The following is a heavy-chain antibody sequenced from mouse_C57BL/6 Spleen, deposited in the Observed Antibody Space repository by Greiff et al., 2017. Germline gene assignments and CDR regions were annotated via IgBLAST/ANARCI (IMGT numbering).Heavy chain of an antibody. D-gene: IGHD1-1*01. V-gene: IGHV1-22*01. CDR3: AIYYYGSSLFYYFDY. CDR2: INPNNGGT. Sequence: EVQLQQSGPELVKPGASVKMSCKASGYTFTDYNMHWVKQSHGKSLEWIGYINPNNGGTSYNQKFKGKATLTVNTSSSTAYLELRSLTSDDSAVYYCAIYYYGSSLFYYFDYWGQGTTLTVSS. J-gene: IGHJ2*01. CDR1: GYTFTDYN.